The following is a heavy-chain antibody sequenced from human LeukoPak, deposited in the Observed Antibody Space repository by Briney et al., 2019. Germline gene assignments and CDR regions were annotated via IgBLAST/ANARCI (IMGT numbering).Heavy chain of an antibody. D-gene: IGHD4-17*01. CDR2: INPSGGST. Sequence: AAVKVSCKASGYTFTGYYMHWVRQAPGQGLEWMGIINPSGGSTSYAQKFQGRVTMTRDTSTSTVYMELSSLRSEDTAVYYCARDLYGDSEDYWGQGTLVTVSS. V-gene: IGHV1-46*01. CDR1: GYTFTGYY. CDR3: ARDLYGDSEDY. J-gene: IGHJ4*02.